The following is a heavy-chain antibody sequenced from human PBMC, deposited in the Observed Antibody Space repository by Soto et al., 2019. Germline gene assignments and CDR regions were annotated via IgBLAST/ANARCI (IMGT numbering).Heavy chain of an antibody. D-gene: IGHD4-4*01. Sequence: ASVKVSCKASGYTFTSYYMHWVRQAPGQGLEWMGIINPSGGSTCYAQKFQGRVTMTRDTSTSTVYMELSSLRSEDTAVYYCARDLKYHPISNWYYYGMDVWGQGTTVTVSS. CDR1: GYTFTSYY. J-gene: IGHJ6*02. V-gene: IGHV1-46*01. CDR3: ARDLKYHPISNWYYYGMDV. CDR2: INPSGGST.